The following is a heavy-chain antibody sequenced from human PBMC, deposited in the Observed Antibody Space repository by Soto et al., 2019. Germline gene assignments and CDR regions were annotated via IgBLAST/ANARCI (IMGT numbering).Heavy chain of an antibody. D-gene: IGHD6-6*01. CDR2: ISAYNGNT. CDR3: ARDLIASRPGWFDP. CDR1: GYTFRTYG. Sequence: QVHLVQSGAEVKKPGASVKVSCKASGYTFRTYGISWVRQAPGQGLEWMGWISAYNGNTNYAQKFQGRVNMTTDTSTSTAYMELRSLRSDDTAMYYCARDLIASRPGWFDPWGQGTLVTVSS. V-gene: IGHV1-18*04. J-gene: IGHJ5*02.